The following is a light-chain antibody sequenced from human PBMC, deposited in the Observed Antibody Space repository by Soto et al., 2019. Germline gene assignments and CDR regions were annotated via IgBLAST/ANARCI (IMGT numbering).Light chain of an antibody. J-gene: IGKJ1*01. CDR2: KAA. V-gene: IGKV1-5*03. Sequence: DIQMTQSPSTLSASVGDRVAITCRASDNIVHWVAWYQQKPGKAPKLLIYKAANLADEVPSRFAGSGSGTDFTLTITRLQPDDFATYYCQHYNSFSRTFVQGTKVDIK. CDR1: DNIVHW. CDR3: QHYNSFSRT.